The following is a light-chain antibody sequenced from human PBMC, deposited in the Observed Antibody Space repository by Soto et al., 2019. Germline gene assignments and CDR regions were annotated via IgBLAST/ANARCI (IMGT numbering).Light chain of an antibody. CDR1: QSVASSY. J-gene: IGKJ4*01. V-gene: IGKV3D-20*02. CDR3: QHRTNWPA. Sequence: EVVFTQSPGTLSLSPGEGVTLSCRASQSVASSYLAWYQQKPGRAPRLLFYSASSRATGIPARFSGSGSGTDFTLTISSLEPEDFAVYYCQHRTNWPAFGGGTKVDIK. CDR2: SAS.